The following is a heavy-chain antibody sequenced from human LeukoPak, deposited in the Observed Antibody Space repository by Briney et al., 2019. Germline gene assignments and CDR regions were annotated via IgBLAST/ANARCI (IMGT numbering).Heavy chain of an antibody. V-gene: IGHV3-53*01. Sequence: GGSLRLSCAVSGFSVSANHMSWVRQAPGKGLEWVSVIYIDGNTYYADSVKGRFTISRDNSKNTVFLQMNSLRAEDTAVYCCARDREVVTAKAQMDVWGKGTTVTVFS. CDR1: GFSVSANH. D-gene: IGHD2-21*02. CDR2: IYIDGNT. CDR3: ARDREVVTAKAQMDV. J-gene: IGHJ6*04.